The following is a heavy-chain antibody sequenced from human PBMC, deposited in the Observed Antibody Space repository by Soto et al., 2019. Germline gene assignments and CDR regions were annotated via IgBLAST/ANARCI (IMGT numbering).Heavy chain of an antibody. CDR1: GFTFSSYG. CDR2: ISYDGSNK. J-gene: IGHJ4*02. CDR3: ATTRITGTTDY. Sequence: QVQLVESGGGVVQPGRSLRLSCAASGFTFSSYGMHWVRQAPGKGLEWVAVISYDGSNKYYADSVKGRFTISRDNSKNTLYLQMNSLRAEDTAVYYCATTRITGTTDYWGQGTLVTVSS. V-gene: IGHV3-30*03. D-gene: IGHD1-20*01.